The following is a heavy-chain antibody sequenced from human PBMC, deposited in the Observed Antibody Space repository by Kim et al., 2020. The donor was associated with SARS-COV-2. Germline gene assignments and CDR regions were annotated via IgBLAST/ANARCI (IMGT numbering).Heavy chain of an antibody. V-gene: IGHV3-21*01. CDR1: GFTFSSYS. J-gene: IGHJ4*02. Sequence: GGSLRLSCAASGFTFSSYSMNWVRQAPGKGLEWVSSISSSSSYIYYADSVKGRFTISRDNAKNSLYLQMNSLRAEDTDVYYCARDHGSSWYFGNYFDYWCQGTLVTVSS. CDR3: ARDHGSSWYFGNYFDY. CDR2: ISSSSSYI. D-gene: IGHD6-13*01.